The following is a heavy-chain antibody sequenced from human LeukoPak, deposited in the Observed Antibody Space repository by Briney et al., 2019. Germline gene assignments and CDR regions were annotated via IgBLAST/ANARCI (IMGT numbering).Heavy chain of an antibody. Sequence: SVKVSCKASGGTFSSYAISWVRQAPGQGLEWMGGIIPIFGTANYAQKFQGRVTITADESTSTAYMELSSLRSEDTAVYYCVILWSSGASYDYWGQGTLVTVSS. V-gene: IGHV1-69*01. D-gene: IGHD2-21*02. CDR2: IIPIFGTA. J-gene: IGHJ4*02. CDR3: VILWSSGASYDY. CDR1: GGTFSSYA.